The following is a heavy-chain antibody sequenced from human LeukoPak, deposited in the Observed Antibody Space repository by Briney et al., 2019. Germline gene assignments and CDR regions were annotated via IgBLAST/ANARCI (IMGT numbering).Heavy chain of an antibody. Sequence: ASVKVSCKASGYTLTAYYMHWVRQAPGQGLEWMGWINPNSGGTNYAQKLQGRVTMTSDTSISTAYMELSRLRSDDTAVYYCARDRVVVPAAFDYWGQGTLVTVSS. V-gene: IGHV1-2*02. CDR2: INPNSGGT. CDR1: GYTLTAYY. CDR3: ARDRVVVPAAFDY. J-gene: IGHJ4*02. D-gene: IGHD2-2*01.